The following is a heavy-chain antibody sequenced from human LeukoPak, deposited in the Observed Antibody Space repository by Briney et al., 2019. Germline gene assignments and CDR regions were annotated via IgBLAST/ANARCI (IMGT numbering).Heavy chain of an antibody. V-gene: IGHV3-48*01. CDR3: ARDRAAGAYPWYFDY. D-gene: IGHD3-16*01. Sequence: GGSLRLSCAASGFSFSDYSMNWVRQAPGKGLEWVSYISSSSNTIYYADSVKGRFTISRDNAKNSLYLQMNSLRAEDTAVYYCARDRAAGAYPWYFDYWGQGTLVTVSS. CDR1: GFSFSDYS. J-gene: IGHJ4*02. CDR2: ISSSSNTI.